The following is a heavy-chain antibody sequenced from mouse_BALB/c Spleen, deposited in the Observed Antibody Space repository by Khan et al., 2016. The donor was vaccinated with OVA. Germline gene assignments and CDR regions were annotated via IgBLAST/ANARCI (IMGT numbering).Heavy chain of an antibody. CDR2: ISDGGTYT. D-gene: IGHD2-1*01. Sequence: EVELVESGGGLVKPGGSLKLSCAASGFTFSDYYMYWVRQTPEKRLEWVATISDGGTYTYYPDSVKGRFTISRDNAKNNLYLQMSSLKSDDTAMYYCARGHYGNPFAYWGQGTLVTVS. CDR3: ARGHYGNPFAY. J-gene: IGHJ3*01. CDR1: GFTFSDYY. V-gene: IGHV5-4*02.